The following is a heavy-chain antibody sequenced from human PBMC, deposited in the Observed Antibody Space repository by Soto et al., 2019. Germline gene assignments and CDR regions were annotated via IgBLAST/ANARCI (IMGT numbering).Heavy chain of an antibody. J-gene: IGHJ5*02. CDR2: ISHSGST. CDR3: ARGRRDAIVVSNWFDP. CDR1: GGYISSYY. Sequence: SETLSLTCTVSGGYISSYYWSWIRQPPGKGLEWVGDISHSGSTNYNPSLKSRVTISVDTSKNQFSLKLSSVTAADAAVYYCARGRRDAIVVSNWFDPWGQGTLVTVSS. D-gene: IGHD2-15*01. V-gene: IGHV4-59*12.